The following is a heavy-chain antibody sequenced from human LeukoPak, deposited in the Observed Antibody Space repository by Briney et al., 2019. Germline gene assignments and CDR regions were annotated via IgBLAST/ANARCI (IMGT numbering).Heavy chain of an antibody. J-gene: IGHJ4*02. V-gene: IGHV3-66*01. CDR2: LYSGGTTT. D-gene: IGHD6-6*01. Sequence: GGSLRLSCAASGFTVTNNYMSWVRQAPGKGLEWVSVLYSGGTTTYYADSVEGRFTISRDNSKNTLYLQMSSLRAEDTAVYYCARESRSSPTYYFDYWGQGTLVTVSS. CDR3: ARESRSSPTYYFDY. CDR1: GFTVTNNY.